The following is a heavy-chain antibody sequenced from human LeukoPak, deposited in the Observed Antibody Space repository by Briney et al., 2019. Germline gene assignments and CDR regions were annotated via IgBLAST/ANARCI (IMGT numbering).Heavy chain of an antibody. D-gene: IGHD3-22*01. CDR1: GFTFSTYG. CDR2: IWFDGSNK. J-gene: IGHJ4*02. V-gene: IGHV3-33*01. CDR3: ATSPYYYYDNSGPGDY. Sequence: PGGSLRLSCAASGFTFSTYGMHCVRQAPGKGLEWVAVIWFDGSNKYYADSVKGRFTISRDNSKNTLYLQINSLRAEDTAVYYCATSPYYYYDNSGPGDYWGQGTLVTVSS.